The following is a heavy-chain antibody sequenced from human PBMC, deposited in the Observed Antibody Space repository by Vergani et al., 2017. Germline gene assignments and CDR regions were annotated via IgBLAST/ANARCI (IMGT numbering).Heavy chain of an antibody. V-gene: IGHV3-30-3*01. D-gene: IGHD6-19*01. Sequence: QVQLVESGGGVVQPGRSLRLSCAASGFTFSSYAMHWVRQAPGKGLEWVAVISYDGSNKYYADSVKGRFTISRDNSKNTLYLQMNSLRAEDTAVYYCARSLWQWLETDRTGTLDYWGQGTLVTVSS. J-gene: IGHJ4*02. CDR2: ISYDGSNK. CDR1: GFTFSSYA. CDR3: ARSLWQWLETDRTGTLDY.